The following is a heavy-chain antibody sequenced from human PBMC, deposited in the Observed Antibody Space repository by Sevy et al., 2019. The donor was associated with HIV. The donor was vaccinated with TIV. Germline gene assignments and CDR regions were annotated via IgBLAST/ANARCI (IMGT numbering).Heavy chain of an antibody. D-gene: IGHD3-16*01. CDR1: GFSFSRYA. CDR3: ARDGGGDYFDY. V-gene: IGHV3-30*04. J-gene: IGHJ4*02. Sequence: GGSLRLSCAASGFSFSRYAMHWIRQAPGKGLESVAVISYDKVNTYHSDSVKGRFTISRDNSKNMLYLQMNSLRPEDTAVYYCARDGGGDYFDYWGQGTLVTVSS. CDR2: ISYDKVNT.